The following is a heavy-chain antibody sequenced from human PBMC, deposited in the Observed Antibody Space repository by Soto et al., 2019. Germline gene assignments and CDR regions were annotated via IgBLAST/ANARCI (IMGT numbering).Heavy chain of an antibody. CDR1: GFRFRDYA. CDR2: ITDSGSTI. J-gene: IGHJ6*02. D-gene: IGHD5-18*01. V-gene: IGHV3-48*04. CDR3: ARDYYSYGYGPLYYYYGMDV. Sequence: GSLRLSCAASGFRFRDYAMSWVRQAPGKGLEWVSAITDSGSTIYYADSVKGRFTISRDNAKNSLYLQMNSLRAEDTAVYYCARDYYSYGYGPLYYYYGMDVWGQGTTVTVSS.